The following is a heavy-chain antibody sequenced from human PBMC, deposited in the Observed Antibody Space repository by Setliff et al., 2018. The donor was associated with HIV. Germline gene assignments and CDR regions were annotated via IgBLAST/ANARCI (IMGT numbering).Heavy chain of an antibody. J-gene: IGHJ3*02. CDR1: IGSISSHY. CDR3: ARGHYPYDSSGYYYDAFDI. V-gene: IGHV4-59*11. CDR2: IYYSGIT. Sequence: PSETLSLTCTVSIGSISSHYWSWIRQPPGKGLEWIGHIYYSGITNYNPSLKSRVTISVDTSKNQFSLKLRSVTAADTAVYYCARGHYPYDSSGYYYDAFDIWGQGTMVTVSS. D-gene: IGHD3-22*01.